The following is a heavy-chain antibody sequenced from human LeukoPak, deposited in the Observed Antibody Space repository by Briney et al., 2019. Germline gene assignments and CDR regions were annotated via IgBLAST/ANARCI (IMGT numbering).Heavy chain of an antibody. CDR1: GGSISSYY. CDR2: IYYSGST. CDR3: AGLGYCSSTSCYHYYYYYGRDV. Sequence: SETLSLTCTVSGGSISSYYWSWIRQPPGKGLEWIGYIYYSGSTNYNPSLKSRVTISVDTSKNQFSLKLSSVTAADTAVYYCAGLGYCSSTSCYHYYYYYGRDVWGQGTTVTVSS. V-gene: IGHV4-59*01. J-gene: IGHJ6*02. D-gene: IGHD2-2*01.